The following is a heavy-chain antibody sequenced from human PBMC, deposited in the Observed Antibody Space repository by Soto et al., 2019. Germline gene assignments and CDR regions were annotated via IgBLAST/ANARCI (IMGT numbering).Heavy chain of an antibody. V-gene: IGHV4-34*01. CDR3: RRGITIFGVVTKKAHMDV. CDR2: INHSGST. Sequence: SETLSLTCAVYGGSFSGYYWSWIRQPPGKGLEWIGEINHSGSTNYNPSLKGRVTISVDTTKNQFSQKQSSVTAADTAENKYRRGITIFGVVTKKAHMDVWGKGTTVTVSS. D-gene: IGHD3-3*01. J-gene: IGHJ6*03. CDR1: GGSFSGYY.